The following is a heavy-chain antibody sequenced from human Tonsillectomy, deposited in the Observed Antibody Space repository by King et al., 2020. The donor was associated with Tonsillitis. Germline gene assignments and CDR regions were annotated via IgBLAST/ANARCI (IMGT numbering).Heavy chain of an antibody. CDR1: GFTFSSYS. Sequence: QLVQSGGGLVKPGGSLRLSCAASGFTFSSYSMNWVRQAPGKGLEWVSSISSSSSYIYYADSMKGRFTISRDNAKNSLYLQMNSLRAQDTAVYYCARVRNWNYYYYGMDVWGQGTTVTVSS. CDR2: ISSSSSYI. D-gene: IGHD1-20*01. J-gene: IGHJ6*02. V-gene: IGHV3-21*01. CDR3: ARVRNWNYYYYGMDV.